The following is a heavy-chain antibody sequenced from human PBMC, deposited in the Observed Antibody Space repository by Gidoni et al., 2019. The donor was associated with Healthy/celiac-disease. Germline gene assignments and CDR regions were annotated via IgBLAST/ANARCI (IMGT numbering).Heavy chain of an antibody. CDR1: GYPFTSYY. Sequence: QVQLVQSGAEVKKPGASVKVSCKASGYPFTSYYMHWVRQAPGQGLEWMGIINPSGGSTSYAQKFQGRVTMTRDTSTSTVYMELSSLRSEDTAVYYCARDRRGIAAAATGWFDPWGQGTLVTVSS. CDR3: ARDRRGIAAAATGWFDP. J-gene: IGHJ5*02. V-gene: IGHV1-46*01. D-gene: IGHD6-13*01. CDR2: INPSGGST.